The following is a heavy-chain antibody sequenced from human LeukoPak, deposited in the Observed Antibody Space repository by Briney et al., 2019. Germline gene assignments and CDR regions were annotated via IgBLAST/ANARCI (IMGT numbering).Heavy chain of an antibody. D-gene: IGHD4-17*01. Sequence: SETLSLTCTVSGDSISSGRYYWGWVRQPPGKGLEWIGSISYSGSTSYNPSLKSRVTISVDTSKNQFSLKLSSVTAADTAVYYCARGGTTVTTWLSYYYYYMDVWGKGTTVTVSS. CDR3: ARGGTTVTTWLSYYYYYMDV. J-gene: IGHJ6*03. CDR1: GDSISSGRYY. CDR2: ISYSGST. V-gene: IGHV4-39*07.